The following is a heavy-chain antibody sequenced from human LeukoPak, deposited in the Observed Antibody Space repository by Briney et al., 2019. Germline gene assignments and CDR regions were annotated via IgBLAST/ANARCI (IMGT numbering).Heavy chain of an antibody. CDR1: GYTLTAYY. D-gene: IGHD1-26*01. J-gene: IGHJ4*02. Sequence: ASVKVSCKASGYTLTAYYMHWVRQAPGQGLEWMGRINPNTGGTNYAQKFQGRVTMTRDTSISSAYMELTRLRSDDTAVYYCARESGALSYFDYWGLGTLATVSS. CDR3: ARESGALSYFDY. CDR2: INPNTGGT. V-gene: IGHV1-2*06.